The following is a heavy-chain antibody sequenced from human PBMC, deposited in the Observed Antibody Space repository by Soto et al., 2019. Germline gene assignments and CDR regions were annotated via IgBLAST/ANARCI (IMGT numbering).Heavy chain of an antibody. CDR1: GFTFSSYA. D-gene: IGHD6-19*01. Sequence: TGGSLRLSCAASGFTFSSYAMSWVRQAPGKGLEWVSGLSASGDNTFYADSVQGRFTISRDNSKNTLFLQMNSLRAEDTAVYYCAKDRKFTSGWFYYYGMDVWGQGTTVTVSS. V-gene: IGHV3-23*01. J-gene: IGHJ6*02. CDR2: LSASGDNT. CDR3: AKDRKFTSGWFYYYGMDV.